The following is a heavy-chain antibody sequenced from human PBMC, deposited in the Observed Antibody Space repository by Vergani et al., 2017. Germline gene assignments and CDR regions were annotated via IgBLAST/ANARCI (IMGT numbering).Heavy chain of an antibody. D-gene: IGHD3-16*01. V-gene: IGHV4-39*01. Sequence: QMQLQESGPGLVKASETLSLTCTVSGDSIISRSYYWGWIRQPPGKGLEWIGSIYNSGNGDSSSSLKSRVTISADTSKNHFSLRLTSVTAADTAVYYCASRKYYSDSTSHFRGRYFDVWGRGTLVTVPS. CDR3: ASRKYYSDSTSHFRGRYFDV. CDR1: GDSIISRSYY. CDR2: IYNSGNG. J-gene: IGHJ2*01.